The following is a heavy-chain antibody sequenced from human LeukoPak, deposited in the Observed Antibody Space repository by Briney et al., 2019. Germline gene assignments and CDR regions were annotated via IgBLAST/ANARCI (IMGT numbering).Heavy chain of an antibody. D-gene: IGHD5-24*01. CDR3: ARDRRDGYNWYFDL. CDR1: GSSLSSGGYY. V-gene: IGHV4-31*03. Sequence: SETMSLTCTVSGSSLSSGGYYWSWIRQHPGKGLEWIGYIYYSGSTYYNPSLKSRVTISVDTSKNQFSLKLSSVTAADTAVYYCARDRRDGYNWYFDLWGRGTLVTVSS. CDR2: IYYSGST. J-gene: IGHJ2*01.